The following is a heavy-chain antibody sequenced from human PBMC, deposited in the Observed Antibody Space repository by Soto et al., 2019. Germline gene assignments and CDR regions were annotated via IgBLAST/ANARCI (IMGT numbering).Heavy chain of an antibody. Sequence: ASVKVSCKASGYTFTGYFMHWVRQAPGEGLEWMGWINPNSGATKYAPKFQGRVTMTRDTSNRTAYLELSRLTSDDTAIYYCARGGGTTLAPLPWGQGTPVTVAS. J-gene: IGHJ5*02. V-gene: IGHV1-2*02. CDR2: INPNSGAT. CDR3: ARGGGTTLAPLP. CDR1: GYTFTGYF. D-gene: IGHD3-16*01.